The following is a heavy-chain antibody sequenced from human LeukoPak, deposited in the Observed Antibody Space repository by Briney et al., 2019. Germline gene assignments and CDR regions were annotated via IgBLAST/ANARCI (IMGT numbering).Heavy chain of an antibody. D-gene: IGHD3-3*01. CDR2: IYTSGSV. CDR3: GTNDFWSGHFDD. CDR1: GGSISSGSYY. J-gene: IGHJ4*02. V-gene: IGHV4-61*02. Sequence: SETLSLTCTVSGGSISSGSYYWSWIRQPAGKGLEWIGRIYTSGSVSYNPSLKSRVTISVDMSKNQFSLRLSSVTAADTAVYYCGTNDFWSGHFDDWGQGTLVTVSS.